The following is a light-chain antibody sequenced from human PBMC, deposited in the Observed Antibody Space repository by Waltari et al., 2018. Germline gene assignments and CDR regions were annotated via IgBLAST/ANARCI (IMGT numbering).Light chain of an antibody. CDR1: SSNIGSNT. CDR3: AAWDDSLNGLV. J-gene: IGLJ2*01. V-gene: IGLV1-44*01. Sequence: QSVLTQPPSASGTPGQRVPLSCSGSSSNIGSNTVNWYQQLPGTAPKLLIYSNNQRPSGVPDRFSGSKSGTSASLAISGLQSEDEADYYCAAWDDSLNGLVFGGGTKLTVL. CDR2: SNN.